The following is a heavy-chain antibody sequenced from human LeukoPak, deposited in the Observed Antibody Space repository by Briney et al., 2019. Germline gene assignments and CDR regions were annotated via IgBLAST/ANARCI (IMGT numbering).Heavy chain of an antibody. CDR2: ISSSSSTI. CDR1: TFIFSTYS. CDR3: ARGGLQRLYTNYENKYFDS. V-gene: IGHV3-48*01. D-gene: IGHD4-11*01. Sequence: GGSLRLSCAASTFIFSTYSMNWVRQAPGKGLEWISYISSSSSTIYYADSVKGRFTISRDNANNSLYLQMNSLRAEDTAVYYCARGGLQRLYTNYENKYFDSWGQGTPVTVSS. J-gene: IGHJ4*02.